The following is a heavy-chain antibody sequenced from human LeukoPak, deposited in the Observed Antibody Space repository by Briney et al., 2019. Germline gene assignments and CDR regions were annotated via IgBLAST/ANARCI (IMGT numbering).Heavy chain of an antibody. D-gene: IGHD3-16*02. CDR2: ISANSGKT. J-gene: IGHJ4*02. CDR3: ARDKNYRFDY. CDR1: GYTFTDNG. Sequence: ASVKVSCKASGYTFTDNGISWVRQAPGEGLEWMGWISANSGKTNYAQRFQGRVTMTRETSSSSVYMELRSLRSDDTAVYFCARDKNYRFDYWGQGTLVSVTS. V-gene: IGHV1-18*01.